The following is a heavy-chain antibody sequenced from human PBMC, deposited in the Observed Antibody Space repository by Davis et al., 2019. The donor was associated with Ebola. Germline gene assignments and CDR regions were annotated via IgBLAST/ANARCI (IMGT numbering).Heavy chain of an antibody. CDR2: IWYDGSNK. J-gene: IGHJ4*02. CDR3: ARDLLGWNIVVVPAAIPMAYFDY. D-gene: IGHD2-2*01. CDR1: GFTFSSYA. V-gene: IGHV3-33*01. Sequence: GGSLRLSCAAPGFTFSSYAMHWVRKAPGKGLEWVAVIWYDGSNKYYADSVKGRFTISRDNAKNSLYLQMNSLRAEDTAVYYCARDLLGWNIVVVPAAIPMAYFDYWGQGTLVTVSS.